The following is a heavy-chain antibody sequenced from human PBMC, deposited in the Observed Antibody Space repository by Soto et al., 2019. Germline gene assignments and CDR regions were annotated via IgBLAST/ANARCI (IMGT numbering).Heavy chain of an antibody. CDR1: GFSFGDYV. D-gene: IGHD3-9*01. CDR3: TSDILTGYYSPPQDY. J-gene: IGHJ4*02. CDR2: IRSKAYGGTA. Sequence: GGSLRLSCAASGFSFGDYVLSWVRQAPGRGLEWVGYIRSKAYGGTAEYAASVTGRFTISRDDSKSIAYLQMNSLKTEDTAVYYCTSDILTGYYSPPQDYWGQGTLVTVSS. V-gene: IGHV3-49*04.